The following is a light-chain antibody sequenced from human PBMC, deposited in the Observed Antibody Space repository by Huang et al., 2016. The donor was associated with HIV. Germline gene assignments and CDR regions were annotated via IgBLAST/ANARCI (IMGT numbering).Light chain of an antibody. J-gene: IGKJ1*01. CDR2: RAS. CDR3: QQSGRSPWT. V-gene: IGKV3-20*01. CDR1: QSVSSNY. Sequence: IELTQSPGTLSLSPGERATLSCRASQSVSSNYVAWFQQKPGQAPRLLIYRASRRATGLPDKFSGSGSGTDFTLTIDRLEPEDLAFYYCQQSGRSPWTFGQGTKVEI.